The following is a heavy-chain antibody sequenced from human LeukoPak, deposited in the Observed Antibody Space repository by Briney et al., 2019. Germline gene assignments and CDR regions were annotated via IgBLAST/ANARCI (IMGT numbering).Heavy chain of an antibody. J-gene: IGHJ2*01. CDR1: GGSIINSNW. Sequence: SETLSLTCAVSGGSIINSNWWSWVRQPPGKGLAWIGEIDHSGSTSYNPSLKSRVTMSVDRSQTQFFLWLSLVTAAYTTVYYCARGRLESATRYFDIWGRGTLVTVSS. D-gene: IGHD5-24*01. CDR3: ARGRLESATRYFDI. CDR2: IDHSGST. V-gene: IGHV4-4*02.